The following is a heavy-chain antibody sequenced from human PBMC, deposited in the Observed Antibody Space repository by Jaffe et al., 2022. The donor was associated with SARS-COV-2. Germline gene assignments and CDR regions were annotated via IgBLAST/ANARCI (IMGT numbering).Heavy chain of an antibody. V-gene: IGHV3-30*04. CDR1: GFTFSSYA. D-gene: IGHD3-10*01. CDR2: ISYDGSNK. J-gene: IGHJ4*02. Sequence: QVQLVESGGGVVQPGRSLRLSCAASGFTFSSYAMYWVRQAPGKGLEWVAVISYDGSNKYYADSVKGRFTISRDNSKHTLHLQMNGLRAEDTAVYYCAKSRGSIKMVRETALDYWGQGTLVTVSS. CDR3: AKSRGSIKMVRETALDY.